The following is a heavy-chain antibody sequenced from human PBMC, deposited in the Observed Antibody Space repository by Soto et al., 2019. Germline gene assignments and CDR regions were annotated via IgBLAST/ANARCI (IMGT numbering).Heavy chain of an antibody. Sequence: SETLSLTCTVSGGSISSGGYYWSWIRQHPGEGLEWIGYIYYSGSTYYNPSLKSRVTMSLDTSKNQFSLKLSSVTAADTAVYYCAREGHCSCGSCQGIDYWGQGTLVTVSS. D-gene: IGHD2-15*01. CDR3: AREGHCSCGSCQGIDY. V-gene: IGHV4-31*03. CDR2: IYYSGST. CDR1: GGSISSGGYY. J-gene: IGHJ4*02.